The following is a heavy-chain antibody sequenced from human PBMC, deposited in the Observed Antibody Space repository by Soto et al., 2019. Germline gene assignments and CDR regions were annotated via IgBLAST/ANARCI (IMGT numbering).Heavy chain of an antibody. CDR2: IKQDGSEK. V-gene: IGHV3-7*01. CDR3: ARDEYDDSHFDR. Sequence: QPGGSLRLSCAASGFSISKNWMSWVRQAPGKGLEWVSNIKQDGSEKFYVDSVRGRFTISRDNAKNSVYLQMNSLTAEDTSVYYCARDEYDDSHFDRWGQGTLVTVSS. J-gene: IGHJ4*02. CDR1: GFSISKNW. D-gene: IGHD4-17*01.